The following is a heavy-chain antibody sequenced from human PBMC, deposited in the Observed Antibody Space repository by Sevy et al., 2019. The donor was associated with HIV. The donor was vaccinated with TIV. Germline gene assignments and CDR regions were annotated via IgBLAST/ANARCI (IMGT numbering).Heavy chain of an antibody. V-gene: IGHV3-73*01. CDR1: GFTFSGSA. J-gene: IGHJ4*02. Sequence: GGSLRLSCAASGFTFSGSAMSWVRQAPGKGLEWVGRIRMKANSYATAYAASVKGRFTISRDDSKNSAYLQMNSLKTEDTAVYYCTTYLGYCRSTSCHYYFDNWGQGTLVTVSS. CDR3: TTYLGYCRSTSCHYYFDN. CDR2: IRMKANSYAT. D-gene: IGHD2-2*03.